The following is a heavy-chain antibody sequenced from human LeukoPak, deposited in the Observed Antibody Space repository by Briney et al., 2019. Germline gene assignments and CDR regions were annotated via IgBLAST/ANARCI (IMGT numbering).Heavy chain of an antibody. J-gene: IGHJ4*02. CDR3: ALYYGDYGFDY. D-gene: IGHD4-17*01. CDR2: INTNSGNP. CDR1: GYTFTSYA. V-gene: IGHV7-4-1*01. Sequence: GASVKVSCKASGYTFTSYAMNWVRQAPGQGLEWMGWINTNSGNPTYAQGFTGRFVFSLDTSVSTAYLQIGSLKTEDTAVYYCALYYGDYGFDYWGQGTLVTVSS.